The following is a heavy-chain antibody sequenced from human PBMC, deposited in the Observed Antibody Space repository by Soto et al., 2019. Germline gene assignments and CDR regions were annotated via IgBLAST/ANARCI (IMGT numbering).Heavy chain of an antibody. Sequence: EVQLVESGGGLVQPGGSLRLSCTASGFTISDSWMSWVRQAPGEGLEWVATIRQDGRERFYLDSVKVRSTISRDNAKNSLFLQLDSLRAEDTAVYYCARDGLIGGQGTLDTVSS. CDR1: GFTISDSW. CDR3: ARDGLI. J-gene: IGHJ4*02. CDR2: IRQDGRER. V-gene: IGHV3-7*01.